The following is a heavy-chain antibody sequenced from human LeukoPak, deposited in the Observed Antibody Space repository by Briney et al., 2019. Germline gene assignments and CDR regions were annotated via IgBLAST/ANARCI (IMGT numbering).Heavy chain of an antibody. Sequence: SETLSLTCAVYGGSFSGYYWSWIRQPPGKGLEWIGEINHSGSTNYNPSLKSRVTISVDTSKNQFSLKLSSVTAADTAVYYCARRWGVSRYGPGSSTEYFQHWGQGTLVTVSS. CDR2: INHSGST. CDR3: ARRWGVSRYGPGSSTEYFQH. D-gene: IGHD3-10*01. V-gene: IGHV4-34*01. J-gene: IGHJ1*01. CDR1: GGSFSGYY.